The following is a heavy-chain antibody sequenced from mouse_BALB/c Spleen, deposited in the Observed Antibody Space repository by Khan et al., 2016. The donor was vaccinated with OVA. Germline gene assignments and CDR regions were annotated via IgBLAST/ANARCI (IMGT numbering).Heavy chain of an antibody. CDR3: AGDYWFAC. J-gene: IGHJ3*01. CDR1: GFTFSNYA. CDR2: ISSGGST. Sequence: EVELVESGGGLVKPGGSLKLSCAASGFTFSNYAMSWVRQTPETRLEWVASISSGGSTYYPDSVKGRFTISRDNARNILYLQMSSLRSEDTAMYYCAGDYWFACWGQGTLVTVTA. V-gene: IGHV5-6-5*01.